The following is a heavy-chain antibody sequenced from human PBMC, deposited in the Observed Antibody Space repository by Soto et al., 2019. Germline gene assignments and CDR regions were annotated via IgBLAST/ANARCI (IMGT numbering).Heavy chain of an antibody. CDR1: GGTFSSYA. D-gene: IGHD6-6*01. CDR3: ARVRIAARRLPYYYYGMDV. J-gene: IGHJ6*02. V-gene: IGHV1-69*13. Sequence: ASVKVSCKASGGTFSSYAISWVRQAPGQGLEWMGGIIPIFGTANYAQKFQGRVTITADESTSTAYMELSSLRSEDTAVYYCARVRIAARRLPYYYYGMDVWGQGTTVTVSS. CDR2: IIPIFGTA.